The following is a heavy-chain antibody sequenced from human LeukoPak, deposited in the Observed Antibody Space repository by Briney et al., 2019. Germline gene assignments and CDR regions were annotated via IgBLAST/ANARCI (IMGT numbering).Heavy chain of an antibody. Sequence: GGSLRLSCAASGFAFSNFAMSWVRQAPGKGLEWVSAMSGSGYYTYYVESMKGRFTISRDNSKNTLYLHMNSLRADDTAVYYCAKMEGQRLYDYCMDVWGRGTTVTVSS. CDR3: AKMEGQRLYDYCMDV. CDR2: MSGSGYYT. V-gene: IGHV3-23*01. D-gene: IGHD3-3*01. J-gene: IGHJ6*03. CDR1: GFAFSNFA.